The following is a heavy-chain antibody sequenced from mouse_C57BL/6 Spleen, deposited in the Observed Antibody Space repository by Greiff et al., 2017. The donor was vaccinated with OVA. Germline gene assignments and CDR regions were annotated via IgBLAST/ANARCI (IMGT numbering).Heavy chain of an antibody. D-gene: IGHD1-1*01. CDR2: IDPSDSYT. Sequence: QVQLQQPGAELVMPGASVKLSCKASGYTFTSYWMHWVKQRPGQGLEWIGEIDPSDSYTNYNQKFKGKSTLTVDKSSSTAYMQLSSLTSEDSAVYYCARWGITTVVGAMDYWDQGASVTVSS. CDR1: GYTFTSYW. J-gene: IGHJ4*01. CDR3: ARWGITTVVGAMDY. V-gene: IGHV1-69*01.